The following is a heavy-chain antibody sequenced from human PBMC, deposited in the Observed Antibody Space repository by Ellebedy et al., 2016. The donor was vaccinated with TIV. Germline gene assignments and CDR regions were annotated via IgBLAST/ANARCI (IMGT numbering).Heavy chain of an antibody. Sequence: GESLKISCAASGFTFSRYAMTWVRQAPGKGLGWVSGIVGSGGVIFYADSVKGRFTISRDNSKSTVDLQMNSLRAEDTAIYYCARDRTPGDGYWVFDQWGQGALVTVSS. CDR2: IVGSGGVI. D-gene: IGHD5-18*01. CDR1: GFTFSRYA. J-gene: IGHJ4*02. V-gene: IGHV3-23*01. CDR3: ARDRTPGDGYWVFDQ.